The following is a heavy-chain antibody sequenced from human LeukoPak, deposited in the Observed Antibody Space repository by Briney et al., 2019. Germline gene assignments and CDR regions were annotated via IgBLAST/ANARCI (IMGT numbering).Heavy chain of an antibody. J-gene: IGHJ5*02. CDR2: FDPENGET. CDR3: AREYYYDSSGYWFDP. V-gene: IGHV1-24*01. CDR1: GNSLTEMS. D-gene: IGHD3-22*01. Sequence: ASVKVSCKVSGNSLTEMSMHWVRQAPGKGLEWMGGFDPENGETLYAQKFQGRVTITADESTSTAYMELSSLRSEDTAVYYCAREYYYDSSGYWFDPWGQGTLVTVSS.